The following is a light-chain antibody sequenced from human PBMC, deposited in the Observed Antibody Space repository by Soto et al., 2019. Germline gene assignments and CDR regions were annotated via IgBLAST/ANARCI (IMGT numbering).Light chain of an antibody. CDR1: RGVSSS. CDR2: GAS. CDR3: QQYSNWPRT. V-gene: IGKV3D-15*01. J-gene: IGKJ1*01. Sequence: EIVMTQSPATLSVSPGERATLSCRASRGVSSSLAWFQQQPGQAPRLLIYGASTRAPGVPARFSGSGSETDFTLTISSLQSEDFTVYYCQQYSNWPRTFGQGTKVDIK.